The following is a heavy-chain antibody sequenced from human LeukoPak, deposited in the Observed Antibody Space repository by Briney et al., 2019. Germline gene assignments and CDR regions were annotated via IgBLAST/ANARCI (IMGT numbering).Heavy chain of an antibody. J-gene: IGHJ4*02. Sequence: ASVKVSCKASGYTFTSYDINWVRQATGQGLEWMGWINPNSGGTNYAQKFQGRVTMTRDTSISTAYMELSRLRSDDTAVYYCARSPPYYDILTGYSQAGYYFDYWGQGTLVTVSS. D-gene: IGHD3-9*01. V-gene: IGHV1-2*02. CDR2: INPNSGGT. CDR1: GYTFTSYD. CDR3: ARSPPYYDILTGYSQAGYYFDY.